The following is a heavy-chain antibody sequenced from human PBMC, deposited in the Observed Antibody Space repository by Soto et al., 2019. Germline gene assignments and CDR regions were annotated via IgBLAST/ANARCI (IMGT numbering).Heavy chain of an antibody. D-gene: IGHD2-21*02. Sequence: GGSLRLSCAASGFTFNNAWMSWVRQAPGKGLEWVGRIKSIADGGATDYATFVRGRFTISRDDSKNTLFLQMNSLKTEDTAVYYCTADDSSGGWPWAAFDSWGQGTMVTVSS. CDR3: TADDSSGGWPWAAFDS. CDR2: IKSIADGGAT. J-gene: IGHJ3*02. CDR1: GFTFNNAW. V-gene: IGHV3-15*05.